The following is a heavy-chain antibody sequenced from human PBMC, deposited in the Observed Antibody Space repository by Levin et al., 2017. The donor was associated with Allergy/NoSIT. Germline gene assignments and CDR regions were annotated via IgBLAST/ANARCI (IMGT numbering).Heavy chain of an antibody. CDR1: GFTFSDYY. D-gene: IGHD2-2*01. V-gene: IGHV3-11*01. CDR2: ISSSGSTI. CDR3: ARDQDIVVVPAAAPMDV. J-gene: IGHJ6*02. Sequence: SGGSLRLSCAASGFTFSDYYMSWIRQAPGKGLEWVSYISSSGSTIYYADSVKGRFTISRDNAKNSLYLQMNSLRAEDTAVYYCARDQDIVVVPAAAPMDVWGQGTTVTVSS.